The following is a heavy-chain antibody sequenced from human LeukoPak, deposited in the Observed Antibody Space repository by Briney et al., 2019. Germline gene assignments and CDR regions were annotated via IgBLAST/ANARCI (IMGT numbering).Heavy chain of an antibody. CDR3: ARDVGGYAYDY. CDR1: GFTFSSYT. CDR2: MSYDGSHK. V-gene: IGHV3-30*04. Sequence: PGRSLSLSCVASGFTFSSYTLHWVRQAPGKGLEWVAVMSYDGSHKFHADSVKGRFTISRDNSKNTLYLQMNSLRAEDTAIYFCARDVGGYAYDYWGQGTLVTVSS. J-gene: IGHJ4*02. D-gene: IGHD5-12*01.